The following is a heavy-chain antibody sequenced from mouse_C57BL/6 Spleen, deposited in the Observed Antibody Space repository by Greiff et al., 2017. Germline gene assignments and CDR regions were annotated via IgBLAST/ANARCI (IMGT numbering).Heavy chain of an antibody. Sequence: VQLKESGPGMVKPSQSLSLTCTVTGYSITSGYDWHWIRHFPGNKLEWMGYISYSGSTNYNPSLKSRISITHDTSKNHFFLKLNSVTTEDTATYYCARAGYYYGSSYAMDYWGQGTSVTVSS. D-gene: IGHD1-1*01. CDR3: ARAGYYYGSSYAMDY. J-gene: IGHJ4*01. CDR2: ISYSGST. V-gene: IGHV3-1*01. CDR1: GYSITSGYD.